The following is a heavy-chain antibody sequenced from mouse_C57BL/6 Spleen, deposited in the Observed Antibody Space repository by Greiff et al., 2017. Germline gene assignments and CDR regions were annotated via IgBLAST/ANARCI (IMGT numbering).Heavy chain of an antibody. V-gene: IGHV1-4*01. CDR3: ARDDYDDYFDY. CDR1: GYTFTSYT. D-gene: IGHD2-4*01. Sequence: QVQLQQSGAELARPGASVKMSCKASGYTFTSYTMHWVKQRPGQGLEWIGYINPSSGYTKYNQKFKDKATLTADKSSSTAYMPRSSLTSEDSAVYYCARDDYDDYFDYWGQGTTLTVSS. J-gene: IGHJ2*01. CDR2: INPSSGYT.